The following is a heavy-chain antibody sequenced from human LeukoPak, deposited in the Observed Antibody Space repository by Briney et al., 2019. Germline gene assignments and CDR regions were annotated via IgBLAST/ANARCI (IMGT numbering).Heavy chain of an antibody. CDR3: ARDVITQYYYDSHGDY. V-gene: IGHV1-18*01. CDR2: ISAYNGNI. Sequence: GASVKVSCKASGYTFTSYGISWVRQAPGQGFEWMGWISAYNGNINYAQKLQGRVTMTTDTSTSTAYMELRSLRSDDTAVYYCARDVITQYYYDSHGDYWGQGTLVTVSS. J-gene: IGHJ4*02. CDR1: GYTFTSYG. D-gene: IGHD3-22*01.